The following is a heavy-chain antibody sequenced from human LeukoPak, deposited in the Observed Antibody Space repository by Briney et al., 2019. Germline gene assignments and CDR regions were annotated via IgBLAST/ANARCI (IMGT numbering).Heavy chain of an antibody. CDR2: MYYTGNT. CDR1: GGSISSRSYS. V-gene: IGHV4-39*07. Sequence: PSETLSLTCTVSGGSISSRSYSWGWIRQPPGKGLEWIGSMYYTGNTDYNPSLKSRLTMSVDTSKNQFSLKPSSVTAADTAVYFCAKGYTNGVNQEVWLDPWGQGTLVTVSS. D-gene: IGHD2-8*01. CDR3: AKGYTNGVNQEVWLDP. J-gene: IGHJ5*02.